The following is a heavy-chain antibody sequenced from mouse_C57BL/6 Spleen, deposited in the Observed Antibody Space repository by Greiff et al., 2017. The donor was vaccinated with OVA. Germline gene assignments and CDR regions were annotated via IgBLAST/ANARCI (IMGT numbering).Heavy chain of an antibody. CDR2: IYPGDGDT. CDR1: GYAFSSSW. CDR3: AREAQAGAMDY. V-gene: IGHV1-82*01. D-gene: IGHD3-2*02. J-gene: IGHJ4*01. Sequence: VKLQESGPELVKPGASVKISCKASGYAFSSSWMNWVKQRPGKGLEWIGRIYPGDGDTNYNGKFKGKATLTADKSSSTAYMQLSSLTSEDSAVYFCAREAQAGAMDYWGQGTSVTVSS.